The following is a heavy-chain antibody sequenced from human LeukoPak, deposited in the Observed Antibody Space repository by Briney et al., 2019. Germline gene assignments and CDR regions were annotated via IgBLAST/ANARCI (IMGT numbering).Heavy chain of an antibody. Sequence: GGSLRLSCAASAFTFSNYAMTWVRQAPGKGLEWVSGVGGGGDITYYADSVKGRFTISRDNSKNTLYLQMNSLRAEDTAVYYCAKDGERYYDSSGYYGYWGQGTLVTVSS. CDR1: AFTFSNYA. CDR2: VGGGGDIT. V-gene: IGHV3-23*01. CDR3: AKDGERYYDSSGYYGY. J-gene: IGHJ4*02. D-gene: IGHD3-22*01.